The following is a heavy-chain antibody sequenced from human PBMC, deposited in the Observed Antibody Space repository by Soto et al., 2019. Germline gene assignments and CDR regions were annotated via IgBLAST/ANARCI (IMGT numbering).Heavy chain of an antibody. J-gene: IGHJ4*02. CDR1: GGSISSGGYY. CDR2: IYYSGST. CDR3: ARGSYYDSSGYYPY. Sequence: QVQLQESGPGLVKPSQTLSLTCTVSGGSISSGGYYWSWVRQHPGKGLEWIGYIYYSGSTFYNPSLKSRITISVYTSKNQFSRKLSSVTAADTAVYYCARGSYYDSSGYYPYWGQGTLVTVSS. V-gene: IGHV4-31*03. D-gene: IGHD3-22*01.